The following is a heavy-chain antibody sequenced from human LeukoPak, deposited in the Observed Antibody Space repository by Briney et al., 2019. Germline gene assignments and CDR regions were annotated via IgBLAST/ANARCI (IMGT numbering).Heavy chain of an antibody. CDR1: GFXSTTST. CDR3: AADQPRYPDAFDI. Sequence: SVKVSCRASGFXSTTSTIQWVRQARGQRLEWVGWIVVGSGDTNYAEKFQERVTITRDMSTSTVYMELSSLRSDDTAVYYCAADQPRYPDAFDIWGQGTMVTVSS. J-gene: IGHJ3*02. CDR2: IVVGSGDT. D-gene: IGHD1-1*01. V-gene: IGHV1-58*02.